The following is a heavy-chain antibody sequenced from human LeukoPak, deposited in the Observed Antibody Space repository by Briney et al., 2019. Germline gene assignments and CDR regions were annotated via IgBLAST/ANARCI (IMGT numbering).Heavy chain of an antibody. CDR1: GGSISNNNYY. D-gene: IGHD3/OR15-3a*01. CDR3: ATWRTARTGFDY. CDR2: IYYSGSP. J-gene: IGHJ4*02. V-gene: IGHV4-39*01. Sequence: SETLSLTCTVSGGSISNNNYYWAWIRQPPGKGLECIGSIYYSGSPYYTPSLKSRVTISVDTSKNRFSLMLSSVTAADTAVYYCATWRTARTGFDYWGQGTLVTVSS.